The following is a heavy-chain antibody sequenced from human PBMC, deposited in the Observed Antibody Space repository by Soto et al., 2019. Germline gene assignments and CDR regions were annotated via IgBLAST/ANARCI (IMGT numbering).Heavy chain of an antibody. Sequence: GGSLRLSCAASGFAFSSYDMHWVRQATGKGLEWVSAIGTAGDPYYPGSVKGRFTISRENAKNSLYLQMNSLRAGDTAVYYCARARYYDSSGYYRYYFDYWGQGTLVTVSS. CDR1: GFAFSSYD. D-gene: IGHD3-22*01. V-gene: IGHV3-13*05. CDR2: IGTAGDP. CDR3: ARARYYDSSGYYRYYFDY. J-gene: IGHJ4*02.